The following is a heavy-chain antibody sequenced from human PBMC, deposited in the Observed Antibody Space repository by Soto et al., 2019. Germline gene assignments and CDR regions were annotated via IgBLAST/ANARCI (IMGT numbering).Heavy chain of an antibody. CDR3: ARGYGDYDFEFVDY. D-gene: IGHD4-17*01. Sequence: TSETLSLTCTVSGGSISSSSYCWLWIRQTPGKGLEWIGYIYYSGSTNYNPSLKSRVTISVDTSKNQFSLKLSSVTAADTAVYYCARGYGDYDFEFVDYWGQGTLVTVSS. CDR2: IYYSGST. J-gene: IGHJ4*02. V-gene: IGHV4-61*01. CDR1: GGSISSSSYC.